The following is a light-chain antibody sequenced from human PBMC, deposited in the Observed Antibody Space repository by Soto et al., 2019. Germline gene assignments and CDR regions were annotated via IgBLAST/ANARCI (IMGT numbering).Light chain of an antibody. CDR2: GNS. V-gene: IGLV1-40*01. J-gene: IGLJ3*02. CDR1: SSNIGAGYD. Sequence: QSVLTQPPLVSGAPGQRVTISCTGSSSNIGAGYDVHWYQQLPGTAPKLLIYGNSNRPSGVPDRFSGSKSGTSASLAITGLQAEDEADYYCRSYDSSLSGWVFGGGTKLTVL. CDR3: RSYDSSLSGWV.